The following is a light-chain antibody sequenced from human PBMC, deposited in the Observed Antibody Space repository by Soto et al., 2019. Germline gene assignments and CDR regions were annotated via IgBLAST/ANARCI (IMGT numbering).Light chain of an antibody. J-gene: IGLJ1*01. CDR3: AAWDDSLRLV. Sequence: QSVLTQPPSASGTPGQRVTISCSGSSSNIGSNYVYWYQQLPGTAPKLLIYRNNQRPSGVPDRFSGSKSGTSASLAISGLRSEDEADYYCAAWDDSLRLVFGTVTKVTDL. CDR2: RNN. V-gene: IGLV1-47*01. CDR1: SSNIGSNY.